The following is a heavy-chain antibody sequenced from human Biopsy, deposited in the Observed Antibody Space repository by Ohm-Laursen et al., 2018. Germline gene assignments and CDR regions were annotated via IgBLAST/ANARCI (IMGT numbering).Heavy chain of an antibody. CDR1: GLTFSTYA. CDR2: ITGSGGST. CDR3: AKGYGPDNWFDP. D-gene: IGHD3-16*01. Sequence: SLRLSCAASGLTFSTYAMTWVRQAPGEGLEWVSSITGSGGSTYYPDSVKGRFTISRDNSKNSLYLQMNSLRAEDTAVYYCAKGYGPDNWFDPWGQGTLVTVSS. V-gene: IGHV3-23*01. J-gene: IGHJ5*02.